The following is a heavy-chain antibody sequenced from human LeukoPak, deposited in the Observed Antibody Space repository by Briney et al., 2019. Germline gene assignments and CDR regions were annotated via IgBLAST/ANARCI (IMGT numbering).Heavy chain of an antibody. CDR2: INHSGST. Sequence: SETLSLTCAVYGGSFSGYYWSWIRQPPGKGLEWIGEINHSGSTNYNPSLKSRVTISVDTSKNQFSLKLSSVTAADTAVYYCARDRLSGHFGVVINSYYYYGMDVWGQGTTVTDSS. CDR1: GGSFSGYY. D-gene: IGHD3-3*01. CDR3: ARDRLSGHFGVVINSYYYYGMDV. V-gene: IGHV4-34*01. J-gene: IGHJ6*02.